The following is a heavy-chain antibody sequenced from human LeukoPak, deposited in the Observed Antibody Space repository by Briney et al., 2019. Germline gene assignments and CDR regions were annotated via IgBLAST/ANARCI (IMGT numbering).Heavy chain of an antibody. CDR1: GGTFSSYA. CDR2: IIPIFGTA. V-gene: IGHV1-69*13. J-gene: IGHJ3*02. Sequence: GASVKVSCKASGGTFSSYAISWVRQAPGQGLEWMGGIIPIFGTANYAQKFQGRVTITADESTSAAYKELSSLRSEDTAVYYCARKNKSGAFDIWGQGTMVTVSS. CDR3: ARKNKSGAFDI. D-gene: IGHD3-3*01.